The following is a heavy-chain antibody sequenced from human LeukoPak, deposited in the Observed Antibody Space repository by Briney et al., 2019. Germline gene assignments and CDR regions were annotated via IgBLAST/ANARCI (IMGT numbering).Heavy chain of an antibody. CDR3: AKGSSETSYYFDS. CDR1: GFTFSSFV. D-gene: IGHD3-10*01. V-gene: IGHV3-23*01. J-gene: IGHJ4*02. Sequence: GGSLRLSCAASGFTFSSFVMSWVRQAPGKGLEWVSAISGSGAGTSYADSVKGRFTISRDNPKNTFYLQMNSLRSEDTAVYSCAKGSSETSYYFDSWGQGTLVTVSS. CDR2: ISGSGAGT.